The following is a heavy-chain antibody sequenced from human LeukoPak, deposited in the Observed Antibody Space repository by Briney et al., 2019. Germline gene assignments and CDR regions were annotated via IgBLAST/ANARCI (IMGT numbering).Heavy chain of an antibody. D-gene: IGHD3-22*01. Sequence: SETLSLTCTVSGASISRSSYYWGWIRRPPGKGLEWIGSIYYPGNTYYNPSLKSRVTISVDTSKNQLSLKLSSVTAADTAVYYCSRSWWNYYDTNDSYRDYWGQGILVTASS. J-gene: IGHJ4*02. CDR2: IYYPGNT. CDR3: SRSWWNYYDTNDSYRDY. CDR1: GASISRSSYY. V-gene: IGHV4-39*01.